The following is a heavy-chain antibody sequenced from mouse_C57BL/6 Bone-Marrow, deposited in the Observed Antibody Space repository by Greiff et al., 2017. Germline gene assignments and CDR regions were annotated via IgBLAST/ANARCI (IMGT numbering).Heavy chain of an antibody. J-gene: IGHJ3*01. Sequence: QVQLKQSGAELVRPGASVKLSCKASGYTFTDYYINWVKQRPGQGLEWIARIYPGSGNTYYNEKFKGKATLTAEKSSSTAYMQLSSLTSEDSAVYFCARSRHPEGFAYWGQGTLVTVSA. CDR1: GYTFTDYY. D-gene: IGHD1-2*01. CDR3: ARSRHPEGFAY. V-gene: IGHV1-76*01. CDR2: IYPGSGNT.